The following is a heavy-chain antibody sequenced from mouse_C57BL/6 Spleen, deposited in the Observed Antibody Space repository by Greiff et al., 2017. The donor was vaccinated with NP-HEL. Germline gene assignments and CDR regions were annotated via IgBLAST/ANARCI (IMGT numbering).Heavy chain of an antibody. V-gene: IGHV2-5*01. CDR3: AKNYYDYDVWFAY. CDR1: GFSLTSYG. J-gene: IGHJ3*01. Sequence: QVQLQQSGPGLVQPSQSLSITCTVSGFSLTSYGVHWVRQSPGKGLEWLGVIWRGGSTDYNAAFMSRLSITKDNSKSQVFFKMNSLQADDTAIYYCAKNYYDYDVWFAYWGQGTLVTVSA. D-gene: IGHD2-4*01. CDR2: IWRGGST.